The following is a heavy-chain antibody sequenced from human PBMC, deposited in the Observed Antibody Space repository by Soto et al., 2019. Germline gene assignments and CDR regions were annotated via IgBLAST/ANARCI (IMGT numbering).Heavy chain of an antibody. D-gene: IGHD3-9*01. CDR2: VNNDGRDT. Sequence: PGGSLRLSCAASGFSFSNYWMHWVRQAPGKGLVWVSRVNNDGRDTIYADSVMGRFTVSRDNAKNTLFLQMNSLRIDDTAMYYSARGSIDHAFDIWGQGTMVTVSS. CDR3: ARGSIDHAFDI. J-gene: IGHJ3*02. CDR1: GFSFSNYW. V-gene: IGHV3-74*01.